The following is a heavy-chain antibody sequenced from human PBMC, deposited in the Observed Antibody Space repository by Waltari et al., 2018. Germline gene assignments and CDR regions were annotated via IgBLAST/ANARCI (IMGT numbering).Heavy chain of an antibody. CDR2: VDPEDVKT. D-gene: IGHD5-18*01. Sequence: EVQLVQSGAEVKKPGATVKISCKASGYTFTDYYMHWVQQAPGKGLEWMGRVDPEDVKTIYAAKFQRRVPINAYTPTDTAYMELSSLRTEDTAVYYCATTSRGYSYGNGYFDYWGQGTLVTVSS. J-gene: IGHJ4*02. CDR3: ATTSRGYSYGNGYFDY. V-gene: IGHV1-69-2*01. CDR1: GYTFTDYY.